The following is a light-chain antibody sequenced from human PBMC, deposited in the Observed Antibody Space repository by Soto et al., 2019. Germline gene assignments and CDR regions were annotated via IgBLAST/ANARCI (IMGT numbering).Light chain of an antibody. V-gene: IGLV2-11*01. CDR3: CSYTGPYV. Sequence: QSVLSQPRSVSGSPGQSITMSCTGANTDIDDYNFVSWYQQHPGRAPKLIIYDYTKRPPGVPDRFSGSRSGNAASLTISGLQADDEADYYCCSYTGPYVFESGTKVTVL. J-gene: IGLJ1*01. CDR1: NTDIDDYNF. CDR2: DYT.